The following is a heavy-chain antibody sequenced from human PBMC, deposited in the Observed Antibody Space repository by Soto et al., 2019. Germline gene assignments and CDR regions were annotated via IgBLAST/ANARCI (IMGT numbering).Heavy chain of an antibody. Sequence: PGGSLRLSCAASGFTFSTYAMNWVRQAPGKGLEYVSAISSNGGGTFYADSVEGRFTISRDNSKNTLYLQVGSLRPEDMAVYYCARSINDFWCGYPQGFFDFWGRGTLVPVSS. D-gene: IGHD3-3*01. J-gene: IGHJ4*02. CDR3: ARSINDFWCGYPQGFFDF. CDR2: ISSNGGGT. V-gene: IGHV3-64*02. CDR1: GFTFSTYA.